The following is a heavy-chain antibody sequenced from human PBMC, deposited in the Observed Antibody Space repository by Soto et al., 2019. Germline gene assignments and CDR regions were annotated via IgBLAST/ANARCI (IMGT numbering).Heavy chain of an antibody. CDR1: GGTFGGYG. V-gene: IGHV1-69*13. CDR2: ILPLFAAA. CDR3: ARGGYYDNNWVKLRHYGLDV. Sequence: ASVKVSCKASGGTFGGYGLSWMRQAPGQGLEWMGGILPLFAAANYAQKFQGRVTISAEESASAAYLELHSLRSDDTAVYYCARGGYYDNNWVKLRHYGLDVWGQGTSVTVS. J-gene: IGHJ6*02. D-gene: IGHD3-16*01.